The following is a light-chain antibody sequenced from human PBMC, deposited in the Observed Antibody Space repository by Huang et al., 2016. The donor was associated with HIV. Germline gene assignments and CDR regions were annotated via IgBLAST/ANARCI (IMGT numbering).Light chain of an antibody. CDR1: QSVSGSY. J-gene: IGKJ4*01. CDR2: DAA. CDR3: HQYGSSPLT. Sequence: EIVLTQSPATLSLSPGERATLSCGASQSVSGSYLAWYQQKPGLAPRLLIYDAASRATGIPDRFSGSWSGTDFTLTIGRLEPEDFAVYYCHQYGSSPLTFGGGTKVEIK. V-gene: IGKV3D-20*01.